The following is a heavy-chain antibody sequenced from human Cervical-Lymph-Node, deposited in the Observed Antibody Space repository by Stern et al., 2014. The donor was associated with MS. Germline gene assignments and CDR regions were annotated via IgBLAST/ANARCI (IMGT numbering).Heavy chain of an antibody. J-gene: IGHJ3*02. CDR1: GLPFSTSV. Sequence: VQLVASGGCLVQPGRSLRLSCVASGLPFSTSVLHWVLPAPGPGLAFVAVVWNDGSKEHFTESVKGRFSTSRDTAKNTLHLQMSSLRAEDTAVYFCATSTASDAFDIWGQGTLVTVSS. V-gene: IGHV3-33*01. CDR3: ATSTASDAFDI. CDR2: VWNDGSKE. D-gene: IGHD2/OR15-2a*01.